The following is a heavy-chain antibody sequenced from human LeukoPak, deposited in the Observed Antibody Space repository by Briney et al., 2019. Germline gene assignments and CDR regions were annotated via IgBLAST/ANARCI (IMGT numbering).Heavy chain of an antibody. V-gene: IGHV4-4*07. J-gene: IGHJ5*02. CDR1: GGSISSYY. CDR3: ARESGLDYYDSSGQGNWSYP. CDR2: IYTSGST. D-gene: IGHD3-22*01. Sequence: SETLSLTCTVSGGSISSYYWSWIRQPAGKGLEWIGRIYTSGSTNYNPSLKSRVTISVDKSKNQFSLKLSSVTAADTAVYYCARESGLDYYDSSGQGNWSYPAGQGTLVTVSS.